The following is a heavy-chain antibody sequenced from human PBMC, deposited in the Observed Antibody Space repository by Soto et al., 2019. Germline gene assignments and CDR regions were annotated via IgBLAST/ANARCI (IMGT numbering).Heavy chain of an antibody. CDR3: ARGLDQPPVGLYFDT. D-gene: IGHD2-2*01. CDR1: GGTFNSYL. CDR2: IIPAFGTA. J-gene: IGHJ4*02. V-gene: IGHV1-69*06. Sequence: QVQLVQSGAEVKNPGSSVKVSCKTSGGTFNSYLIDWVRQAPGQGLDWMGGIIPAFGTAKYAQKFQGRVMITADKSTTTAYMELRTLTSEDTAVYYCARGLDQPPVGLYFDTWGQGTLVTVSS.